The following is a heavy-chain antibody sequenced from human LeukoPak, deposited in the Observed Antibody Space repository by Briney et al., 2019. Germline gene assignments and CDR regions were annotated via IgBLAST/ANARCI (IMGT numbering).Heavy chain of an antibody. V-gene: IGHV1-8*01. D-gene: IGHD3-22*01. CDR3: VKAMIVVEGFDY. J-gene: IGHJ4*02. Sequence: ASVKVSCKASGYTFTSYDINWVRQATGQGLEWMGWMNPNSGNTGYAQKFQGRVTMTRNTSISTAYMELSSLRSEDTAVYYCVKAMIVVEGFDYWGQGTLVTVSS. CDR1: GYTFTSYD. CDR2: MNPNSGNT.